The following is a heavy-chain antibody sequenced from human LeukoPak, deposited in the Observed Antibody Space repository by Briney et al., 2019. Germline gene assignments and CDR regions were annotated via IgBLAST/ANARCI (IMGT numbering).Heavy chain of an antibody. CDR2: ISGSGGST. V-gene: IGHV3-23*01. CDR3: AKGSGYCSGGSCYRDYYYYGMDV. D-gene: IGHD2-15*01. CDR1: GFTFSSYA. Sequence: EGSLRLSCAASGFTFSSYAMSWVRQAPGKGLEWVSAISGSGGSTYYADSVKGRFTISRDNSKNTLYLQMNSLRAEDTAVYYCAKGSGYCSGGSCYRDYYYYGMDVWGQGTTVTVSS. J-gene: IGHJ6*02.